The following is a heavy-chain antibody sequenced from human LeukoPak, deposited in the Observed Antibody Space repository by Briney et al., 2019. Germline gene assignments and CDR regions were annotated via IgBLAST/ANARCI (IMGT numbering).Heavy chain of an antibody. Sequence: GGSLRLSCAASGFTFSSYGMNWVRQAPGKGLEWVSVISGSGDSTQYADSVKGRFTTSRDNSKNTAYLQMNSLKTEDTAVYYCTTILIAVAGTRHDYWGQGTLVTVSS. CDR3: TTILIAVAGTRHDY. D-gene: IGHD6-19*01. J-gene: IGHJ4*02. CDR2: ISGSGDST. V-gene: IGHV3-23*01. CDR1: GFTFSSYG.